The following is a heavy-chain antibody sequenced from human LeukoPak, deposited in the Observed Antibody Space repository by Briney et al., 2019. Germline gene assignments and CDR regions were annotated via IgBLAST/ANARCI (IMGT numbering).Heavy chain of an antibody. CDR2: IYYSGST. Sequence: SQTLSLTCTVSGGSISSGGYYWSWIRQHPGKGLGWIGYIYYSGSTYYNPSLKSRVTISVDTSKNQFSLKLSSVTAADTAVYYCARVLTTVVTPENWFDPWGQGTLVTVSS. J-gene: IGHJ5*02. CDR3: ARVLTTVVTPENWFDP. CDR1: GGSISSGGYY. D-gene: IGHD4-23*01. V-gene: IGHV4-31*03.